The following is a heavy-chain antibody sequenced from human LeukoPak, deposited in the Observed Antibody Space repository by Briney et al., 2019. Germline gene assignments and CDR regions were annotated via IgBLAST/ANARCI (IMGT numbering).Heavy chain of an antibody. Sequence: PGGSLRLSCAASGFTFSTYAMSWVRQAPGKGLEWVSAISGSGGSTNHADSVKGRFTISRDNSNNTLYVQMNSLRAEDTAVYYCVKSRSGWYLFDYWGQGTLVTVSS. V-gene: IGHV3-23*01. CDR3: VKSRSGWYLFDY. J-gene: IGHJ4*02. D-gene: IGHD6-19*01. CDR2: ISGSGGST. CDR1: GFTFSTYA.